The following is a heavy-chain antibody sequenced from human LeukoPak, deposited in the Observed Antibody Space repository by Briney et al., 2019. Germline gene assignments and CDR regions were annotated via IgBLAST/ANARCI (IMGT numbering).Heavy chain of an antibody. J-gene: IGHJ4*02. V-gene: IGHV3-30*02. CDR3: AKDGDVAAAGRSFDY. CDR2: IRYDGSNK. Sequence: PGGSLRLSCAASGFTFSSYGMHWVRQAPGKGLEWVAFIRYDGSNKYYADSVKGRFTISRDNSKNTLYLQMNSLRAEDTAVYYCAKDGDVAAAGRSFDYWGQGTLVTVSS. D-gene: IGHD6-13*01. CDR1: GFTFSSYG.